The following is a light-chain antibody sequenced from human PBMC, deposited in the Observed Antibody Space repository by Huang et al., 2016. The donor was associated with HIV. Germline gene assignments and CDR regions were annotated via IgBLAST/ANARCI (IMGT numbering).Light chain of an antibody. Sequence: DIQLTQSPSSLSAPVGDRVTITCQASQDISNYLSWYQQKPGKAPKLLIYDASKLATGVPSRFSGSGSGTDFTFTITSLQPEDVATYYCQQFDDLPWTFGQGTKVEI. J-gene: IGKJ1*01. CDR2: DAS. CDR3: QQFDDLPWT. CDR1: QDISNY. V-gene: IGKV1-33*01.